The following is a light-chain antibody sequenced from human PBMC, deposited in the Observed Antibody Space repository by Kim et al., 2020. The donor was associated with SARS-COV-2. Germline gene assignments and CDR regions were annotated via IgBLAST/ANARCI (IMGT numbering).Light chain of an antibody. V-gene: IGKV1-5*03. CDR1: RSIGSW. J-gene: IGKJ1*01. CDR2: KAS. Sequence: DIQMTQSPSTLAGSVGDRVTITCRASRSIGSWVAWFQHKPGKAPKLLIYKASSLESGVPSRFSGSGSGTDFTLTINSLQPDDFATYYCQQYDRFWTFGQGTKV. CDR3: QQYDRFWT.